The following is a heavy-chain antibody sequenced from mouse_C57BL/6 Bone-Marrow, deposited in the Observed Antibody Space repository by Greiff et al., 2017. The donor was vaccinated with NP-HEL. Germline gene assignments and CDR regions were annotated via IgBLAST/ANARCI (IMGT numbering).Heavy chain of an antibody. CDR1: GFTFSDYY. CDR2: ISNGGGST. CDR3: ARQTQAYFDV. Sequence: EVQLVESGGGLVQPGGSLKLSCAASGFTFSDYYMYWVRQTPEKRLEWVAHISNGGGSTYYPDTVKGRFTISRDNAKNTLYLQMSRLKSEDTAMYYCARQTQAYFDVWGTGTTVTVSS. D-gene: IGHD3-2*02. J-gene: IGHJ1*03. V-gene: IGHV5-12*01.